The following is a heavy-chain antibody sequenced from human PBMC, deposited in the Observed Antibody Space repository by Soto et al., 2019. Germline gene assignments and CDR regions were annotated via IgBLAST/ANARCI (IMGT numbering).Heavy chain of an antibody. V-gene: IGHV4-34*01. J-gene: IGHJ4*02. Sequence: SVTLCLTCAVYGGSCGGYYWSWIRQPPGKGLEWIGEINHSGSTNYNPSLKSRVTISVDTSKNQFSLKLSSVTAADTAVYYCARGIEVAGYDYWGQGTLVTVSS. CDR2: INHSGST. CDR3: ARGIEVAGYDY. CDR1: GGSCGGYY. D-gene: IGHD6-19*01.